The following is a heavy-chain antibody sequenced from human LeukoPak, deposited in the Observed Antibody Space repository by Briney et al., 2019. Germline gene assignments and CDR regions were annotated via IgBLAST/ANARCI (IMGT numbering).Heavy chain of an antibody. CDR1: GSTFRSFW. CDR2: IREDGSEK. J-gene: IGHJ6*02. V-gene: IGHV3-7*01. CDR3: ARGRGIGA. Sequence: HPGGSLRLSCAASGSTFRSFWMTWVRQAPGKGLEWVANIREDGSEKYYVDSVNGRFTISRDNAKNSLSLQMNGLRAEDMGVYYCARGRGIGAWGQGTTVTVSS.